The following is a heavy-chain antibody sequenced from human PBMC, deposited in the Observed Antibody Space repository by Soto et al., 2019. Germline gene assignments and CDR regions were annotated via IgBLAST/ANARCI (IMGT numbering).Heavy chain of an antibody. CDR3: ARMNYYDTSGYPFDY. CDR2: IYFRGTT. V-gene: IGHV4-59*01. J-gene: IGHJ4*02. D-gene: IGHD3-22*01. CDR1: GGSISSYY. Sequence: PSETLSLTWTVAGGSISSYYWSWIRQPPGKGLEWIGYIYFRGTTNYNPSLKSRVTMSADTSKNQFSLKLNSVTAADTAVYYCARMNYYDTSGYPFDYWGQGMMVTAPQ.